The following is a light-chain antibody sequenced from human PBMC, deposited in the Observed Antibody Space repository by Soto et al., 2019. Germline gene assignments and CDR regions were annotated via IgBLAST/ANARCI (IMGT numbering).Light chain of an antibody. CDR3: QQYNSYLVT. V-gene: IGKV3-20*01. J-gene: IGKJ4*01. Sequence: EIVLTQSPGTLSLSPGERATLSCRASQSVTSSYLTWYQQKPGQAPRLLIYGASTRATGIPARFSGSGSGTEFTLTISSLQPDDFATYYCQQYNSYLVTFGGGTKVDI. CDR1: QSVTSSY. CDR2: GAS.